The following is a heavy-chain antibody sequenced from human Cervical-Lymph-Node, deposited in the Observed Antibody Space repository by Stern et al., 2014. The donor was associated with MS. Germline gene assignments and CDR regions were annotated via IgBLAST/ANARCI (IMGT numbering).Heavy chain of an antibody. D-gene: IGHD4-23*01. J-gene: IGHJ6*02. CDR2: IIPIFGTA. V-gene: IGHV1-69*01. CDR1: GGTFSSYA. CDR3: ASPDYGGNSDYYYSGMDV. Sequence: VQLVQSGAEVKKPGSSVKVSCKASGGTFSSYAISWVRQAPGQGLEWMGGIIPIFGTANYAQKFQGRVTITADESTSTAYMELSSLRSEDTAVYYCASPDYGGNSDYYYSGMDVWGQGTTVTVSS.